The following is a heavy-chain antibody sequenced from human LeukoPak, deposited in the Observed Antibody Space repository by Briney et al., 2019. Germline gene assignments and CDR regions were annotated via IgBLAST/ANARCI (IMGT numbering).Heavy chain of an antibody. CDR2: ISSGGDSI. V-gene: IGHV3-11*04. D-gene: IGHD3-10*01. CDR1: GITFSDHY. Sequence: TGGSLRLSCAASGITFSDHYMSWIRQAPGKGLEWLSYISSGGDSIYYADSVKGRFTISRDNAKNSVSLQMNSLRAEDTAVYYCASGSYGSGFYYFYYMDVWGKGTTVTVSS. CDR3: ASGSYGSGFYYFYYMDV. J-gene: IGHJ6*03.